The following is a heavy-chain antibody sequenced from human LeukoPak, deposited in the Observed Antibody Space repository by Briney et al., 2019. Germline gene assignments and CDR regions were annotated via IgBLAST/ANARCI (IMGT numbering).Heavy chain of an antibody. CDR2: IYTSGGT. CDR3: ARDGSGSYYLDFDY. V-gene: IGHV4-4*07. Sequence: PSETLSLTCTVSGGSISSYYWSWIRQPAGKGLEWIGRIYTSGGTNYNPSLKSRVTMSVDTSKNQFSLKLSSVTAADTAVYYCARDGSGSYYLDFDYWGQGTLVTVSS. CDR1: GGSISSYY. D-gene: IGHD1-26*01. J-gene: IGHJ4*02.